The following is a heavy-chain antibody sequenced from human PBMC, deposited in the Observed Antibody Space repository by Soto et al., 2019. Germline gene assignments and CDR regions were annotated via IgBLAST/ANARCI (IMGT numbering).Heavy chain of an antibody. V-gene: IGHV3-23*01. CDR1: GFTFSSYA. CDR2: ISGSGGST. Sequence: EVQLLESGGGLVQPGGSLRLSCAASGFTFSSYAMRWVRQAPGKGLEWVSAISGSGGSTYYADSVKGRFTISRDNSKNTLYLQMNSLRAADTALYYCASAAREYYYYGMDVWGQGTTVTVSS. J-gene: IGHJ6*02. CDR3: ASAAREYYYYGMDV.